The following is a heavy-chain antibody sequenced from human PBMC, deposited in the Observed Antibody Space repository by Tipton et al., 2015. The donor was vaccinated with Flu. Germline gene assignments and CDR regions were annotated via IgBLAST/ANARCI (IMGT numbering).Heavy chain of an antibody. V-gene: IGHV4-38-2*02. CDR2: FYHVGDT. D-gene: IGHD6-6*01. CDR3: ARGGAARGWFDP. J-gene: IGHJ5*02. CDR1: GYSISSGYY. Sequence: TLSLTCTVSGYSISSGYYWGWIRQPPGKGLEWIGSFYHVGDTYYNPSLKSRVAISVDMSKNQFSLKLRAVTAADTAVYYCARGGAARGWFDPWGQGTLVTVSS.